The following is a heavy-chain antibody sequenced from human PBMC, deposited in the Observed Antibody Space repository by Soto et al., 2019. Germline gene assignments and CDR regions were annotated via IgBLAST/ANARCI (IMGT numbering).Heavy chain of an antibody. D-gene: IGHD2-2*01. CDR3: ATALGCRSTSCTLDY. V-gene: IGHV1-69*01. Sequence: QVQLVQSGAEVKKPGSSVKVSCKASGGTFGSYAFSWVRQAPGQGLEWMGGIIPVSGAAHYAQKFQGRVTMTADDSTSTAYMELSSLSSQDTAVYYCATALGCRSTSCTLDYWGQGTRVIVSS. CDR2: IIPVSGAA. J-gene: IGHJ4*02. CDR1: GGTFGSYA.